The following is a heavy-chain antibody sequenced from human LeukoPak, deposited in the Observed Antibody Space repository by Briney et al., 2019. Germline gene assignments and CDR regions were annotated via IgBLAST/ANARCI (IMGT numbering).Heavy chain of an antibody. D-gene: IGHD3-22*01. CDR3: SNGIYDKSY. J-gene: IGHJ4*02. CDR1: GFTFTTYW. CDR2: IKQDGSEA. Sequence: GGSLRLSCTASGFTFTTYWMAWVRQAPGKGLEWVANIKQDGSEAYYAESVRGRFTISRDNAKNSLYLQMNSLRAEDTSVYYCSNGIYDKSYWGRGTLVTVSS. V-gene: IGHV3-7*01.